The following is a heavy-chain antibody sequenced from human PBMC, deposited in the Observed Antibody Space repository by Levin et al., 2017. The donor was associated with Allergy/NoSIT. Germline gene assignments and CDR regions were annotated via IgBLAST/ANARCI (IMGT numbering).Heavy chain of an antibody. Sequence: GGSLRLSCKASGFTFTSYGISWARQAPGQGLEWMGWVSAYDGDTKYAQKFQGRVTMTTDSSTRTAYMELRSLSSDDTAVYYCGRIVQEQLAFPSDFWGQGTLVTVSS. CDR1: GFTFTSYG. D-gene: IGHD6-13*01. V-gene: IGHV1-18*01. J-gene: IGHJ4*02. CDR2: VSAYDGDT. CDR3: GRIVQEQLAFPSDF.